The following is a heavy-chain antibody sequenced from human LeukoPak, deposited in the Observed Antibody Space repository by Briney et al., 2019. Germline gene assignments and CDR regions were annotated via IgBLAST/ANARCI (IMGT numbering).Heavy chain of an antibody. CDR2: INPTDSST. CDR3: ARDGVVQKLVYMDI. D-gene: IGHD3-3*01. Sequence: GASVKVSCKASGYTFTNNYIHWARQAPGQGLEWMGVINPTDSSTSHAQKFQARLTMTRDMSTSTVYMALSSLRSEDTAVYYCARDGVVQKLVYMDIWGEGTTVSVSS. CDR1: GYTFTNNY. J-gene: IGHJ6*03. V-gene: IGHV1-46*01.